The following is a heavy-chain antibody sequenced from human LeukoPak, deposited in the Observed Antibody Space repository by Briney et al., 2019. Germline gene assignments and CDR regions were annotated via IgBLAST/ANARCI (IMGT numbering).Heavy chain of an antibody. V-gene: IGHV3-48*03. Sequence: GGSLRLSCAASGFTFSSYWMTWVRQAPGKGLEWVSYISSSGSTIYYADSVKGRFTISRDNAKNSLYLQMNSLRAEDTAVYYCARLRITMVRGVIITYYYYYYMDVWGKGTTVTISS. J-gene: IGHJ6*03. CDR2: ISSSGSTI. CDR1: GFTFSSYW. D-gene: IGHD3-10*01. CDR3: ARLRITMVRGVIITYYYYYYMDV.